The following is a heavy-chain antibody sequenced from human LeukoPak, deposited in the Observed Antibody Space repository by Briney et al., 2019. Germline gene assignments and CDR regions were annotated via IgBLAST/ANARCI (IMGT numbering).Heavy chain of an antibody. D-gene: IGHD3-22*01. J-gene: IGHJ5*02. CDR1: GGSISSGGYS. Sequence: PSQTLSLTCTVSGGSISSGGYSWSWIRQHPGKGLEWIGYIYYSGSTYYNPSLKSRVTISVDTSKNQFSLKLSSVTAADTAVYYCARWGYDSSGYYSNLKGDWFDPWGQGTLVTVSS. CDR3: ARWGYDSSGYYSNLKGDWFDP. CDR2: IYYSGST. V-gene: IGHV4-31*03.